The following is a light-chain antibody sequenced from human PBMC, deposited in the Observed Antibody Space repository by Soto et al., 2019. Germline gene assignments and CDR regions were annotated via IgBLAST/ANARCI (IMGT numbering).Light chain of an antibody. V-gene: IGKV3-11*01. J-gene: IGKJ5*01. CDR2: GAS. CDR1: QSVTTY. CDR3: RQRSNWPAN. Sequence: EIVLTQSPDTLSLSPGERATLSCRASQSVTTYLAWYQQKPGQTPRLLIYGASNRATGIPARFSGSGSGTDFTLTISSLEPEDFAVYYCRQRSNWPANFGQGTRLEIK.